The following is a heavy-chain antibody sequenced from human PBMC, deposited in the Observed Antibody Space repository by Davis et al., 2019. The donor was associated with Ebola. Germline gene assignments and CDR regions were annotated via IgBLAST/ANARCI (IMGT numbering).Heavy chain of an antibody. Sequence: AASVKVSCKASGYTFTGYYMHWVRQAPGQGLEWMGWINPNSGGTNYAQKFQGWVTMTRDTSTSTVYMELSSLRSEDTAVYYCARDLIQLWHNYYYYYGMDVWGQGTTVTVSS. CDR2: INPNSGGT. V-gene: IGHV1-2*04. D-gene: IGHD5-18*01. CDR3: ARDLIQLWHNYYYYYGMDV. J-gene: IGHJ6*02. CDR1: GYTFTGYY.